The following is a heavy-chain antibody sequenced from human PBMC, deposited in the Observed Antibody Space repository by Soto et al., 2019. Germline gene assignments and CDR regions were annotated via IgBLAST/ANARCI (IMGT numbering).Heavy chain of an antibody. V-gene: IGHV6-1*01. CDR1: GDSVSSNSAT. Sequence: SQALSLTCAISGDSVSSNSATWDWFWHSPSRGLEWLGRTYYRSRWFNDYAGSVKGRITINPDTSNNQFSLQLTSLSPDDTAVYYCAKRRDRDVFYF. J-gene: IGHJ4*01. CDR3: AKRRDRDVFYF. CDR2: TYYRSRWFN.